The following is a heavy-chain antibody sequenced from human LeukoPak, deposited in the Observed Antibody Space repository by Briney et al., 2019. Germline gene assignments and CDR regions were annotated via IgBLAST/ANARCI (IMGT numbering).Heavy chain of an antibody. CDR3: ARYCSSTSCRPSYYYYGMDV. J-gene: IGHJ6*02. V-gene: IGHV1-3*01. CDR2: INAGNGNT. CDR1: GYTFTSYA. D-gene: IGHD2-2*01. Sequence: ASVKVSFTASGYTFTSYAMHWVRQAPGQRLEWMGRINAGNGNTKYSQKFQGRVTITRDTSASTAYMELSSLRSEDTAVYYCARYCSSTSCRPSYYYYGMDVWGQETTVTVSS.